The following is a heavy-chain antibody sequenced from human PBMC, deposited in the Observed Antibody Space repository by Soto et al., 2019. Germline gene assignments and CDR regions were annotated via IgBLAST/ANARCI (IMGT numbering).Heavy chain of an antibody. J-gene: IGHJ6*03. V-gene: IGHV5-51*01. CDR1: GYSFTSYW. D-gene: IGHD1-26*01. Sequence: PGESLKISCKGSGYSFTSYWIGWVRQMPGKGLEWMGIIYPGDSDTRYSPSFQGQVTISADKSISTAYLQWSSLKASDTATYYCARQGEHYYYYMDVWGKGTTVTVPS. CDR2: IYPGDSDT. CDR3: ARQGEHYYYYMDV.